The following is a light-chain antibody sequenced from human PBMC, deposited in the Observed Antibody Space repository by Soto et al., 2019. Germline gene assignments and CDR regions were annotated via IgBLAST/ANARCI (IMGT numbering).Light chain of an antibody. J-gene: IGLJ1*01. CDR3: KSYAGSNTYV. Sequence: QSVLTQPPSASGSPGQSVTISCTGTKSDIGVYDFVSWYQHHPGKAPRLIIYEVVQRPLGVPDRFSGSKSGNTASLTVSGLQAADEADSFCKSYAGSNTYVFGSVTKVTVL. CDR2: EVV. CDR1: KSDIGVYDF. V-gene: IGLV2-8*01.